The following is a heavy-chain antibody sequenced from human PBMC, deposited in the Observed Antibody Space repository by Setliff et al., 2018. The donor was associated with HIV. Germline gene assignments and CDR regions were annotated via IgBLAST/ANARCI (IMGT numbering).Heavy chain of an antibody. J-gene: IGHJ3*02. CDR1: GYTFTSYY. CDR3: ARDRNVVVVAAYAFDS. D-gene: IGHD2-15*01. V-gene: IGHV1-46*01. Sequence: GASVKVSCKASGYTFTSYYMHWVRQAPGQGLEWMGIINPSGGSTSYAQKFQGRVTMTRDTSTSTVYMELSSLRSEDTAVYYCARDRNVVVVAAYAFDSWGQGTMVTV. CDR2: INPSGGST.